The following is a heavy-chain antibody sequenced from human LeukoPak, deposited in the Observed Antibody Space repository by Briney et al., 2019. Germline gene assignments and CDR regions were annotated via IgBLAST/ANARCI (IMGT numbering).Heavy chain of an antibody. J-gene: IGHJ4*02. Sequence: PSETLSLTCTVSGGSISSYYWGWIRQPPGKGLEWIGYIYYSGSTNYNPSLKSRVTISVDTSKNQFSLKLSSVTAADTAVYYCARVSSAMVTQFDYWGQGTLVTVSS. CDR1: GGSISSYY. V-gene: IGHV4-59*01. CDR3: ARVSSAMVTQFDY. CDR2: IYYSGST. D-gene: IGHD5-18*01.